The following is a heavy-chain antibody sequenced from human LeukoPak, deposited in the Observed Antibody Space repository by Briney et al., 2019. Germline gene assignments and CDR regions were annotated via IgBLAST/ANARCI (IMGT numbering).Heavy chain of an antibody. Sequence: PSETLSLTCTVSGGSISSSSYYWGWIRQPPGKGLEWIGSIYYSGSTYYNPSLKSRVTISVDTSKNQFSLKLSSVTAADTAVYYCARVTTPRYYYYYMDVWGKGTTVTVSS. CDR1: GGSISSSSYY. J-gene: IGHJ6*03. CDR2: IYYSGST. CDR3: ARVTTPRYYYYYMDV. V-gene: IGHV4-39*07. D-gene: IGHD1-14*01.